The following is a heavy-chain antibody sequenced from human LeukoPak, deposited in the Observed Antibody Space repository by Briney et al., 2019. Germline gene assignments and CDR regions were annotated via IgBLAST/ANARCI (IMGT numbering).Heavy chain of an antibody. D-gene: IGHD3-3*01. V-gene: IGHV4-59*11. J-gene: IGHJ3*02. CDR1: AGSISSHY. CDR2: VSYTGSV. CDR3: ARFGRLSGYYDAFDI. Sequence: SETLSLTCSVSAGSISSHYWSWIRQSPPKGLEWIGYVSYTGSVTYNPSLKSRVTISLEASKKQFSLMLTSVTAADTAVYFCARFGRLSGYYDAFDIWGPETVVTVSS.